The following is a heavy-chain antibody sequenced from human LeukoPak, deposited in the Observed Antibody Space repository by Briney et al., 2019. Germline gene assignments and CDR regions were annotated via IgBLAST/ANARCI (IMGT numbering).Heavy chain of an antibody. CDR3: AKVRVRYFDWLSYFDY. Sequence: XGSLRLSCAASGFTFSSYWMSWVRQAPGKGLEWVSAISGSGGSTYYADSVKGRFTISRDNSKNSLYLQMNSLRAEDTAVYYCAKVRVRYFDWLSYFDYWGQGTLVTVSS. V-gene: IGHV3-23*01. CDR2: ISGSGGST. D-gene: IGHD3-9*01. J-gene: IGHJ4*02. CDR1: GFTFSSYW.